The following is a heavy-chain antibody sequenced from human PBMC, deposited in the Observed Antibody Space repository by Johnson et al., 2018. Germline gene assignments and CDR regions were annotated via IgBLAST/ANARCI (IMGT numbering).Heavy chain of an antibody. CDR3: AGNGDVCMDV. J-gene: IGHJ6*03. V-gene: IGHV4-4*02. CDR2: FYQGGST. Sequence: QVQLQESGPGLVKPSGTLSLICAVSGGSISSSHWWSWFRQPPGKGLEWIGEFYQGGSTTSHPSLKSRLTMSVDKSKNHFSLELSSVTAADTAVYFCAGNGDVCMDVWGKGATVTVSS. CDR1: GGSISSSHW. D-gene: IGHD7-27*01.